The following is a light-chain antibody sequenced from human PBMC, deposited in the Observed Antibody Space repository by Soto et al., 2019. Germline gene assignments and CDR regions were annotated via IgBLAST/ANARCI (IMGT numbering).Light chain of an antibody. CDR2: GNS. CDR1: SSNIGAGYD. V-gene: IGLV1-40*01. CDR3: QSYDNSLRVV. J-gene: IGLJ2*01. Sequence: QLVLTQPPSVSGAPGQRVTISCTGSSSNIGAGYDVHWYHQLPGTAPKLLIYGNSNRPSGVPDRFSGSKSGTSASLAITGLQAEDEADYYCQSYDNSLRVVFGGGTKLTVL.